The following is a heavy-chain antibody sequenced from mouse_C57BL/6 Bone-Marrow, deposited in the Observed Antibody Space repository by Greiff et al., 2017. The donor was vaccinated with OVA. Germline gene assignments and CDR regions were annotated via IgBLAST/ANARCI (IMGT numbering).Heavy chain of an antibody. CDR3: AYYSNYFYYAMDY. D-gene: IGHD2-5*01. CDR1: GYAFSSSW. Sequence: VQLQQPGAELVKPGASVKISCKASGYAFSSSWMNWVKQRPGKGLEWIGRIYPGDGDTNYNQKFKGKATLTVDTSSSTAYMQLSSLTSEDSAVYYCAYYSNYFYYAMDYWGQGTSVTVSS. CDR2: IYPGDGDT. V-gene: IGHV1-82*01. J-gene: IGHJ4*01.